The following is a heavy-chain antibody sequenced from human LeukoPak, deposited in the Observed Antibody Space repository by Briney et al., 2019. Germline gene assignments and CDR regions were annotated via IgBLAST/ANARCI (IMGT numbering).Heavy chain of an antibody. CDR3: ARTVGGVATIRPLDY. CDR2: IYHSGST. V-gene: IGHV4-4*02. CDR1: GGSISSSNW. J-gene: IGHJ4*02. Sequence: SETLSLTCAVSGGSISSSNWWSWVRQPPGKGLEWIGEIYHSGSTNYNPSLKSRVTISVDKSKNQFSLKLSSVTAADTAVYYCARTVGGVATIRPLDYWGQGTLVTVSS. D-gene: IGHD5-12*01.